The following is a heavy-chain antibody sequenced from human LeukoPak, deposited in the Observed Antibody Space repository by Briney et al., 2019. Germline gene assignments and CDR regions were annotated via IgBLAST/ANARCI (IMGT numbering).Heavy chain of an antibody. Sequence: GGSLRLSCAASGFTVSSHWMHWVRQAPGKGLVWVSHINTAETITNYVDSVRGRSTISRDDAKNTLYLQMNNLRAEDTAVYYCARNKLSSGLDYWGQGTLVTVSS. D-gene: IGHD6-19*01. CDR3: ARNKLSSGLDY. J-gene: IGHJ4*02. CDR1: GFTVSSHW. V-gene: IGHV3-74*01. CDR2: INTAETIT.